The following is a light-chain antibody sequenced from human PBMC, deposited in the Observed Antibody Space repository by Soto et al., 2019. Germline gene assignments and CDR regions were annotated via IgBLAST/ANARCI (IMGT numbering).Light chain of an antibody. Sequence: EIAMTQSPATVSVSPGERATLSCRASQSVSSNLAWYQQKPGQAPRLLIYGASSRDTGIPARFSGSGSGTEFTLTISSLQSEEFAVYYCQQYNKWPLTFGGGTKVEIK. J-gene: IGKJ4*01. V-gene: IGKV3D-15*01. CDR1: QSVSSN. CDR2: GAS. CDR3: QQYNKWPLT.